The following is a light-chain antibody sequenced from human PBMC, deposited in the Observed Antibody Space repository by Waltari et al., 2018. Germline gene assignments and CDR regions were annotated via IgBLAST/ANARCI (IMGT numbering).Light chain of an antibody. CDR3: QQTYTTPRT. Sequence: DIQMTQHPSSLSASVEDRDTITCRASQKISSYLNWYQQKPGTAPRLLIYDASRLQSGVPSRFSGSGSGTDFTLTISSLQPEDFGTYYCQQTYTTPRTFGQGTKVETK. CDR2: DAS. V-gene: IGKV1-39*01. CDR1: QKISSY. J-gene: IGKJ1*01.